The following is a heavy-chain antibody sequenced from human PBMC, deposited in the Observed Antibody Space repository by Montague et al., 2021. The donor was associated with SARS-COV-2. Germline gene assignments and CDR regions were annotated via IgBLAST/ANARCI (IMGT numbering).Heavy chain of an antibody. V-gene: IGHV2-70*11. J-gene: IGHJ6*02. CDR1: GFSLSTSGMC. CDR2: IDWDDDK. CDR3: ARDDRRGSSGHYYGMDV. Sequence: PALVKPTQTLTLTCTFSGFSLSTSGMCVSWIRQPPGKALEWLARIDWDDDKYYSTSLKTRLTISKDTSKNQVVLTMTNMDPVDTATYYCARDDRRGSSGHYYGMDVWGQGTTVTVSS. D-gene: IGHD6-25*01.